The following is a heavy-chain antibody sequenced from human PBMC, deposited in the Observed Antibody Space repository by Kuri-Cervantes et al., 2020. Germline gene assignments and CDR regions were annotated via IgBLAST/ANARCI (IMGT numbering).Heavy chain of an antibody. D-gene: IGHD6-13*01. Sequence: ASSQDSCNKSGDTFTSYGISWVRQAPGQGLEWMGWISSHNGNTNYAQKLQGRVTMTTDTSTSTAYMELRSLRSDDTAVYYCARDASSSWSIYYYYYMDVWGKGTTVTVSS. CDR1: GDTFTSYG. CDR3: ARDASSSWSIYYYYYMDV. J-gene: IGHJ6*03. V-gene: IGHV1-18*01. CDR2: ISSHNGNT.